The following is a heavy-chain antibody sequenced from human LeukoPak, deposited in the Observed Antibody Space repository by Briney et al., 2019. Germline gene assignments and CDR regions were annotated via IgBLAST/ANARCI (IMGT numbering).Heavy chain of an antibody. J-gene: IGHJ4*02. CDR2: ISSSSSYI. CDR1: GFTFSSYS. V-gene: IGHV3-21*01. Sequence: GESLRLSCAASGFTFSSYSMKWVRQAPGKGLEWVSSISSSSSYIYYADSVKGRFTISRDNAKNSLYLQMNSLRAEDTAVYYCAGNPSSSWKTGFDYWGQGTLATVSS. D-gene: IGHD6-13*01. CDR3: AGNPSSSWKTGFDY.